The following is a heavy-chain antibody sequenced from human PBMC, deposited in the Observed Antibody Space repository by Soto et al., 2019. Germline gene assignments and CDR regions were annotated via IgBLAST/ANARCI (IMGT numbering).Heavy chain of an antibody. D-gene: IGHD3-22*01. CDR1: GFTFSSYE. CDR2: ISSIGSTI. CDR3: ARDTYYYDSSGYYVGMDV. J-gene: IGHJ6*02. Sequence: GGSLRLSCAASGFTFSSYEMNWVRQAPGKGLEWVSYISSIGSTIYYADSVKGRFTISRDNAKNSLYLQMNSLRAEDTAVYYCARDTYYYDSSGYYVGMDVWGQGTTVTVSS. V-gene: IGHV3-48*03.